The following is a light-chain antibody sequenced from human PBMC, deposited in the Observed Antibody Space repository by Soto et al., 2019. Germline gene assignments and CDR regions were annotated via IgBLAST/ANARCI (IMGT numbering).Light chain of an antibody. J-gene: IGLJ3*02. CDR1: SSDVGSYNL. Sequence: QSVLTQPASVSGYPGQSITISCTGTSSDVGSYNLVSWYQQHPGKAPKLMIYEGSKRPSGVSNRFSGSKSGNTASQTISGLQAEDEADYYCSSYAGSSTWVFGGGTKVTVL. CDR3: SSYAGSSTWV. V-gene: IGLV2-23*01. CDR2: EGS.